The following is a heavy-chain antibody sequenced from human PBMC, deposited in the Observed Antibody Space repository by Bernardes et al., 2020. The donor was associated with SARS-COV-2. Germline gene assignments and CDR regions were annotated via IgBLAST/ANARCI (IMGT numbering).Heavy chain of an antibody. CDR3: ARGYASLAVY. V-gene: IGHV3-74*01. CDR2: IQSDGSIT. Sequence: GGSLRLSCAASGFTFSSYWMHWVRQAPGKGLVWVSGIQSDGSITTYADSVKGRFTISRDNAKNTLYLQMNSLRAEDTAVYYCARGYASLAVYWGQGTLVTVSS. J-gene: IGHJ4*02. D-gene: IGHD6-6*01. CDR1: GFTFSSYW.